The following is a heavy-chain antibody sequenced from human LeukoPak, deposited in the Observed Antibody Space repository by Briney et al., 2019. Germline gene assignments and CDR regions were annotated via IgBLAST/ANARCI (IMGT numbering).Heavy chain of an antibody. CDR1: GYTFTSYG. D-gene: IGHD6-13*01. V-gene: IGHV1-2*04. CDR2: INPNSGAT. J-gene: IGHJ4*02. CDR3: ARESISSWFDY. Sequence: ASVKVSCKASGYTFTSYGISWVRQAPGQGLEWMGWINPNSGATNYAQNFQGWITMTGDMSISTAYMELSRLRSDDTAVYYCARESISSWFDYWGQGTLVTVSS.